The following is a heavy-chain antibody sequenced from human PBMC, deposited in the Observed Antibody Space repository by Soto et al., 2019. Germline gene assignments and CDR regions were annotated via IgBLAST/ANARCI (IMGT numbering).Heavy chain of an antibody. CDR1: GFTVSSNY. CDR2: IYSGGST. D-gene: IGHD2-15*01. J-gene: IGHJ6*03. CDR3: ARDSVVAATRGYSCYMDV. V-gene: IGHV3-53*04. Sequence: GGSLRLSCAASGFTVSSNYMSWVRQAPGKGLEWVSVIYSGGSTYYADSVKGRFTISSHNSKNTLYLQMNSLRAEDTAVYYCARDSVVAATRGYSCYMDVSGKGTTVTVSS.